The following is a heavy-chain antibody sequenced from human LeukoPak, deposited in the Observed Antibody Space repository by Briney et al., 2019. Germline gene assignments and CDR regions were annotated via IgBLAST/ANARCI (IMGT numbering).Heavy chain of an antibody. V-gene: IGHV4-59*08. D-gene: IGHD5-24*01. J-gene: IGHJ4*02. CDR2: IYYSGST. Sequence: SETLSLTCTVSGGSNSSYYWSWIRQPPGKGLEWIGYIYYSGSTKYNPSLKSRVSISVDTSKNQISLKLSSVTAADTAVYYCARGAGAGYNLQPFDYWGQGTLVTVSS. CDR3: ARGAGAGYNLQPFDY. CDR1: GGSNSSYY.